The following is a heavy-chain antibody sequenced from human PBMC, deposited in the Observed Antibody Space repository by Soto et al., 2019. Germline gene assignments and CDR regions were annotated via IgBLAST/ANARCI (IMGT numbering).Heavy chain of an antibody. CDR2: IIPLFGTT. Sequence: QVQVVQSGVEVMRPGSSVKVSCKASGDTFKNCVISWVRQAPGQGLEWMGGIIPLFGTTDFAQRFQGRLTITTDESTTTAYMELSRLRSEDTATYYCAAELGFGKLSVVWGQGTTVLVSS. V-gene: IGHV1-69*01. J-gene: IGHJ6*02. CDR1: GDTFKNCV. CDR3: AAELGFGKLSVV. D-gene: IGHD3-10*01.